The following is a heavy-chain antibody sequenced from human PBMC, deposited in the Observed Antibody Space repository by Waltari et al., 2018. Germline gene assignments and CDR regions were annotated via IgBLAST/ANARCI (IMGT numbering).Heavy chain of an antibody. D-gene: IGHD2-8*01. CDR1: AGALRSSSTY. Sequence: QLQLQESGPGRATPTATRSRTCRGAAGALRSSSTYEGWVRQPPGQGLEWIGSIYYRGRTYYHPSLKSRVTISVDTAKNQFSLNLSSVTAADTAVYYCARVGDEMVYATYFDYWGQGTLVTVSS. CDR2: IYYRGRT. CDR3: ARVGDEMVYATYFDY. J-gene: IGHJ4*02. V-gene: IGHV4-39*07.